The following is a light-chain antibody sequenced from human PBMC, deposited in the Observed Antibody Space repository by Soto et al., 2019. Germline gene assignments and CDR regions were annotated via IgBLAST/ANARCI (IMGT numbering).Light chain of an antibody. Sequence: DIQMTQSPSSLSASVGDGVTSTCLASQSISSYLNWYQQKPGKTPKLLIYAASSLQSGVPSRFSGSGSGTDFTLTISSLQPEDFATYYCQQSYSIPLTFGGGTKVDIK. CDR2: AAS. J-gene: IGKJ4*01. CDR1: QSISSY. V-gene: IGKV1-39*01. CDR3: QQSYSIPLT.